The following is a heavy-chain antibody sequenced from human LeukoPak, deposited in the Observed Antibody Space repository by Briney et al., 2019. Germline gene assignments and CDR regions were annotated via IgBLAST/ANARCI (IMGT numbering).Heavy chain of an antibody. V-gene: IGHV2-5*01. CDR2: IYGNTDK. CDR3: AHRRRTGLENWFDP. CDR1: GFSVNTSGVG. Sequence: SGPTLVNPTQTLTLTCTFSGFSVNTSGVGVGWIRQPPGKALEWLALIYGNTDKRYSPSLKSRLTITKDTSKNQVVLTMTNMDPVDTATYYCAHRRRTGLENWFDPWGQGTLVTVSS. J-gene: IGHJ5*02. D-gene: IGHD1-1*01.